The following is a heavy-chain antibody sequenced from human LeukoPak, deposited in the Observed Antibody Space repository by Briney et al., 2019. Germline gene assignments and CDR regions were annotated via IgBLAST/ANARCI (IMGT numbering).Heavy chain of an antibody. CDR3: ARHSSGWLSYYYYGMDV. J-gene: IGHJ6*02. CDR2: IYYSGST. D-gene: IGHD6-19*01. Sequence: SETLSLTSTVSGGSISSYYWSWIRQPPGKGLEWIGYIYYSGSTNYNPSLKSRVTISVDTSKNQFSLKLSSVTAADTAVYYCARHSSGWLSYYYYGMDVWGQGTTVTVSS. V-gene: IGHV4-59*08. CDR1: GGSISSYY.